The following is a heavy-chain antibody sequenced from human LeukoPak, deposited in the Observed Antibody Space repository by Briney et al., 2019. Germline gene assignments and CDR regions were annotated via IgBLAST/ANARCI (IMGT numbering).Heavy chain of an antibody. V-gene: IGHV1-24*01. CDR1: GYTLTELS. CDR2: FDPEDGET. Sequence: ASVKVSCKVSGYTLTELSMHWVRQAPGKGLEWMGGFDPEDGETIYAQKFQGRVTMTEDTSTDTAYMELSSLRSEDTAVYYCARDNGYSSGWYIGQDAFDIWGQGTMVTVSS. D-gene: IGHD6-19*01. CDR3: ARDNGYSSGWYIGQDAFDI. J-gene: IGHJ3*02.